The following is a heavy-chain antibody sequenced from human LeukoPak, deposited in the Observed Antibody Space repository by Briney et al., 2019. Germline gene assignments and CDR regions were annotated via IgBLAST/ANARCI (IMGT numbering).Heavy chain of an antibody. CDR3: ARDRAAAGMYYYYGMDV. CDR2: IWYDGSNK. J-gene: IGHJ6*04. D-gene: IGHD6-13*01. V-gene: IGHV3-33*01. Sequence: GSLRLSCAASGFTFSSYGMHWVRQAPGKGLEWVAVIWYDGSNKYYADSVKGRFTISRDNSKNTLYLQMNSPRAEDTAVYYCARDRAAAGMYYYYGMDVWGKGTTVTVSS. CDR1: GFTFSSYG.